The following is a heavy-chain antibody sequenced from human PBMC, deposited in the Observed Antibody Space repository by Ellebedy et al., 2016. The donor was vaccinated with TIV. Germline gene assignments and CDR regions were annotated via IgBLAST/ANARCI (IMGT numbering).Heavy chain of an antibody. CDR3: ATTVVTILDY. J-gene: IGHJ4*02. D-gene: IGHD4-23*01. CDR2: ISSSSSYI. CDR1: GFTFSSYS. Sequence: GESLKISXAASGFTFSSYSMNWVRQAPGKGLEWVSSISSSSSYIYYADSVKGRFTISRDNSKNTLYLQMNSLRAEDTAVYYCATTVVTILDYWGQGTLVTVSS. V-gene: IGHV3-21*01.